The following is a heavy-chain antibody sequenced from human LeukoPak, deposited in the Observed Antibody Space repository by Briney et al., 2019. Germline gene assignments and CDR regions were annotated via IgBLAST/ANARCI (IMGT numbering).Heavy chain of an antibody. CDR3: ARINCSSTSCHFDP. J-gene: IGHJ5*02. CDR1: GGSISSYC. Sequence: PSETLSLTCTVSGGSISSYCWSWIRQPPGKGLEWIGYIYYSGSTNYNPSLKSRVTISVDTSKNQFSLKLSSVTAADTAVYYCARINCSSTSCHFDPWGQGTLVTVSS. D-gene: IGHD2-2*01. V-gene: IGHV4-59*01. CDR2: IYYSGST.